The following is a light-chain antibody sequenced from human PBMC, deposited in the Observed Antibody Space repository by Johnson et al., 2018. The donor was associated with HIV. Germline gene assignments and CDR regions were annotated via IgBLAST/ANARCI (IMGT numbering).Light chain of an antibody. CDR2: DNY. V-gene: IGLV1-51*01. CDR3: GTWDSSLSAGGYV. Sequence: QSVLTQPPSVSAAPGQKVTISCSGSSSNIGNNYVSWYQQLPGTAPKLLIYDNYKRPSGIPDRFSGSRSGTSATLAITGLQTGDEADYYCGTWDSSLSAGGYVFGTGTKVTVL. CDR1: SSNIGNNY. J-gene: IGLJ1*01.